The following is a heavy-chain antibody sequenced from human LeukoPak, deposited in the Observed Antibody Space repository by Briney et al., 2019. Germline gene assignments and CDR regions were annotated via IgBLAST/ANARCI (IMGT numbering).Heavy chain of an antibody. CDR3: ARHYGSGTYPLDY. Sequence: SETLSLTCTVSGGSINNYYWSWIRQPPGKELEWIGHILYSGRTTYSPSLRSRVNISVDMSKNQFSLKMISVTVADTAVYYCARHYGSGTYPLDYWGQGILVVVSS. J-gene: IGHJ4*02. V-gene: IGHV4-59*08. CDR1: GGSINNYY. CDR2: ILYSGRT. D-gene: IGHD3-10*01.